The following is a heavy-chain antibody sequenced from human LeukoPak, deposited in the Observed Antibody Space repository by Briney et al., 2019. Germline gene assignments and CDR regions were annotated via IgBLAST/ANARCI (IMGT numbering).Heavy chain of an antibody. CDR3: ARVHSGADDCNDY. Sequence: ASVKVSCKATGYTFTSYAISWVRQAPGQGLEWMGWISACNGNTNYAQNLQGRVTMTTDTSTSTAYMDLRSLRSDDTAVYYCARVHSGADDCNDYWGQGTLVTVSS. CDR1: GYTFTSYA. D-gene: IGHD1-26*01. J-gene: IGHJ4*02. V-gene: IGHV1-18*01. CDR2: ISACNGNT.